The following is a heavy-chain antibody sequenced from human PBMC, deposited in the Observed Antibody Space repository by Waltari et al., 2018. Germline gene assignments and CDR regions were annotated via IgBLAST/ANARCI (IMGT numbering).Heavy chain of an antibody. D-gene: IGHD3-9*01. CDR1: GLSFTRYW. Sequence: EVQLVESGGGLVQPGGSLRLSCGASGLSFTRYWLSWVRQAPGKGLEWVANIKQDGGEKYYVDSVKGRFIISRDNAQESLYLEMSNLRAEDTAVYYCARVAPYDILPPGRYFDYWGQGTLVTVSS. V-gene: IGHV3-7*01. CDR2: IKQDGGEK. J-gene: IGHJ4*02. CDR3: ARVAPYDILPPGRYFDY.